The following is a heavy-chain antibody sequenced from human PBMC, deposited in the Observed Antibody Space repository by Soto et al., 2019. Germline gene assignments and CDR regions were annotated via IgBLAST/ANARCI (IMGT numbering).Heavy chain of an antibody. CDR2: IDPSDSYT. CDR1: GYSFTSYW. Sequence: GESLKISCKGSGYSFTSYWIRWVLQMPGKGLEWMGRIDPSDSYTNYSPSFEGHVTISADKSISTAYLQWSSLKASDTAMYYCASPQFGSGPYGMDVWGQGTTVTVSS. CDR3: ASPQFGSGPYGMDV. D-gene: IGHD3-10*01. V-gene: IGHV5-10-1*01. J-gene: IGHJ6*02.